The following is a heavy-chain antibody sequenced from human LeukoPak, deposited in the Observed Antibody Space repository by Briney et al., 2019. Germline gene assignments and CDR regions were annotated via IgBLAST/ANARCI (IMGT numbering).Heavy chain of an antibody. D-gene: IGHD3-10*01. CDR3: AKAPSGYYGSGSYVDP. CDR2: ISGSSGRT. Sequence: GGSLRLSCAASGFTLSSYAMSWVRQAPGKGLEWVSAISGSSGRTYYADSVKGRFTISRDNSENTLYLQMNSLRAEYTAVYYCAKAPSGYYGSGSYVDPWGQGTLVTVSS. CDR1: GFTLSSYA. J-gene: IGHJ5*02. V-gene: IGHV3-23*01.